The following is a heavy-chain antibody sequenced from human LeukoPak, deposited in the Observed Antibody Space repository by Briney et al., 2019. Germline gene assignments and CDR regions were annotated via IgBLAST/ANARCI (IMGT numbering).Heavy chain of an antibody. CDR3: TRDRYQWRGWFDP. V-gene: IGHV3-49*04. J-gene: IGHJ5*02. CDR1: GFTFGDYA. D-gene: IGHD2-2*01. Sequence: GGSLRLSCTASGFTFGDYAMSWVRQAPGKGLEWVGFIRSKAYGGTTEYAASVKGRFTISRDDSKSIAYLQMNSLKTEDTAVYYCTRDRYQWRGWFDPWGQGTLVTVSS. CDR2: IRSKAYGGTT.